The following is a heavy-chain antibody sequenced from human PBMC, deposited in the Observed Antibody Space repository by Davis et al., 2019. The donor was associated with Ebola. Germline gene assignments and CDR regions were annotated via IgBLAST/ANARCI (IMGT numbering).Heavy chain of an antibody. J-gene: IGHJ5*02. V-gene: IGHV1-69*10. D-gene: IGHD1-14*01. CDR3: ARDRAPRMVGPRNHLTDGWFDP. CDR2: IIPLLGIA. CDR1: GGTFSRYP. Sequence: SVPVSCMASGGTFSRYPISWVRQAPGQVLAWLGWIIPLLGIANYPQKFQGRVTITADKSTSTAYMALGSLRSEETAVYDCARDRAPRMVGPRNHLTDGWFDPGGQGTLVTVSS.